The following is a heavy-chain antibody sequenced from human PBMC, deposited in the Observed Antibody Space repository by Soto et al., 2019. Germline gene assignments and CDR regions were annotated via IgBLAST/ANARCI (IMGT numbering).Heavy chain of an antibody. V-gene: IGHV4-59*01. CDR3: ARLGSGWFGRTSYFDY. CDR1: GGSISSYY. D-gene: IGHD6-19*01. CDR2: IYYSGST. Sequence: SETLSLTCTVSGGSISSYYWSWIRQPPGKGLEWIGYIYYSGSTNYNPSLKSRVTISVDTSKNQFSLKLSSVTAADTAVYYCARLGSGWFGRTSYFDYWGPGTLVTVSS. J-gene: IGHJ4*02.